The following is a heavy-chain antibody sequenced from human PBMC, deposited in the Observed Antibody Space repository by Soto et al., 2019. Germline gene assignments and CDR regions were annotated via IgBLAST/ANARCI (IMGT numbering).Heavy chain of an antibody. J-gene: IGHJ4*02. CDR1: GGSFSGYY. CDR3: ARGLGYYDSRVEGDY. D-gene: IGHD3-22*01. CDR2: INHSGST. V-gene: IGHV4-34*01. Sequence: SETLSLTCAVYGGSFSGYYWSWIRQPPGKGLEWIGEINHSGSTNYNPSPKSRVTISVDTSKNQFSLKLSSVTAADTAVYYCARGLGYYDSRVEGDYWGQGTLVTVSS.